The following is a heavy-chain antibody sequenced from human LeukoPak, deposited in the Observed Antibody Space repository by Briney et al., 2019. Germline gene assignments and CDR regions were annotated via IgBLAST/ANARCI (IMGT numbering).Heavy chain of an antibody. CDR2: IYYSGST. CDR1: GGSISSSSYY. V-gene: IGHV4-39*01. Sequence: PSETLSLTCIVSGGSISSSSYYWGWIRQHPGKGLEWIGSIYYSGSTYYNPSLKSRVTISVDTSKNQFSLKLSSVTAADTAVYYCARGSVLRHFNYWGQGTLVTVSS. D-gene: IGHD3-3*01. CDR3: ARGSVLRHFNY. J-gene: IGHJ4*02.